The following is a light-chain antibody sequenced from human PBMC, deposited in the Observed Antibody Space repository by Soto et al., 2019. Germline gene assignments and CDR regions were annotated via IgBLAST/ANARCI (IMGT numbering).Light chain of an antibody. CDR1: SSDVGSYNL. V-gene: IGLV2-23*02. Sequence: QSVLTQSASVSGSPGQSITISCTGTSSDVGSYNLVSWYQQHPGKAPKLMIYEVSKRPSGVSNRFSGSKSGNTASLTISGLQADDEADYYCCSYAGSSTSRVVFGGGTKLTVL. J-gene: IGLJ2*01. CDR3: CSYAGSSTSRVV. CDR2: EVS.